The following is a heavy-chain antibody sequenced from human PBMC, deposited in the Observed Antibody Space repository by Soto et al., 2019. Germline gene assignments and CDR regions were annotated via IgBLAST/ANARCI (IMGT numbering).Heavy chain of an antibody. CDR2: IYYSGST. CDR3: ARSDGRY. Sequence: SETLSLTCTVSGGSISSYYWSWIRQPPGKGLEWIGYIYYSGSTNYNPSIKSRITISIDTSKNQFSLKLGSVTAADTAVYYCARSDGRYWGQGTLVTVSS. V-gene: IGHV4-59*01. CDR1: GGSISSYY. J-gene: IGHJ4*02.